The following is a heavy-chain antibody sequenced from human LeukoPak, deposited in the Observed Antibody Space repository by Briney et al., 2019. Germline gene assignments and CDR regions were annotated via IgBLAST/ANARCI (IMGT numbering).Heavy chain of an antibody. Sequence: GGSLRLSCAATGFTFSSYSMNWVRQAPGKGLEWVSYISSSSSTIYYADSVKGRFTISRDNAKNSLYLQMNSLRAEDTAVYYCAKNGEVGISDYWGQGTLVTVSS. CDR3: AKNGEVGISDY. J-gene: IGHJ4*02. CDR1: GFTFSSYS. D-gene: IGHD2-8*01. V-gene: IGHV3-48*04. CDR2: ISSSSSTI.